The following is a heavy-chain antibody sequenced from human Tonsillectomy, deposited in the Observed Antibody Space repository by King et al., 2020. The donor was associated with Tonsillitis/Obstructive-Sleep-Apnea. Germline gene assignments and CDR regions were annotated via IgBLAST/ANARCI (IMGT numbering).Heavy chain of an antibody. CDR3: ARRRFCSSTSCYYYYYYYMDV. Sequence: VQLQQWGAGLLKPSETLSLTCAVYGGSFSGYYWSWIRQPPGKGLEWIGEINHSGSTNYNPSLKSRVTISVDTSKNQFSLKLSSVTAADTAVYYCARRRFCSSTSCYYYYYYYMDVWGKGTMVTVSS. D-gene: IGHD2-2*01. CDR1: GGSFSGYY. V-gene: IGHV4-34*01. CDR2: INHSGST. J-gene: IGHJ6*03.